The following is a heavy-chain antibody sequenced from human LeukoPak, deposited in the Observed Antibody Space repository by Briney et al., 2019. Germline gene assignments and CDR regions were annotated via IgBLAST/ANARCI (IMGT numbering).Heavy chain of an antibody. CDR3: AKGSGLGSYEV. D-gene: IGHD3-16*01. CDR1: EFTFRNYA. Sequence: PGGSLRLSCVASEFTFRNYAMAWVRQAPGKGLEWVSGILPDGVEIYYSDPVKGRFTISRDNSKNTLYLQLTSLRSEDTAVYYCAKGSGLGSYEVWGQGTLVTVSS. CDR2: ILPDGVEI. J-gene: IGHJ4*02. V-gene: IGHV3-23*01.